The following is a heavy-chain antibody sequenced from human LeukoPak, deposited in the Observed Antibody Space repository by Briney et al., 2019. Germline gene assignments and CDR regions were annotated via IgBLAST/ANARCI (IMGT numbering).Heavy chain of an antibody. CDR3: ARQYYYDRSGYTLYY. Sequence: GESLKISCKGSGYSFTSYWISWVRQMPGKGLECMGRLDPSGSYSDISPSFQGPVSISADKSINTAYLQWSSLKASDTAMYYCARQYYYDRSGYTLYYWGQGTLVTVSS. CDR2: LDPSGSYS. CDR1: GYSFTSYW. D-gene: IGHD3-22*01. J-gene: IGHJ4*02. V-gene: IGHV5-10-1*01.